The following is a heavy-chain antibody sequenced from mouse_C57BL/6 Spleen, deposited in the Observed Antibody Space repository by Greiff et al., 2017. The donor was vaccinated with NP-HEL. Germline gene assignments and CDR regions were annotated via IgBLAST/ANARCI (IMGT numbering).Heavy chain of an antibody. Sequence: QVQLQQSGAELARPGASVKLSCKASGYTFTSYGISWVKQRTGQGLEWIGEIYPRSGNTYYNEKFKGKATLTADKSSSTAYMELRSLTSEDSAVYFCARRPYYSNYSAWFAYWGQGTLVTVSA. J-gene: IGHJ3*01. CDR1: GYTFTSYG. CDR3: ARRPYYSNYSAWFAY. D-gene: IGHD2-5*01. CDR2: IYPRSGNT. V-gene: IGHV1-81*01.